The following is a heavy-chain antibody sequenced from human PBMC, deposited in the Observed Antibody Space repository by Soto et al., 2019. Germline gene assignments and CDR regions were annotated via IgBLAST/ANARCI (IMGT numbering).Heavy chain of an antibody. D-gene: IGHD2-15*01. V-gene: IGHV4-61*01. Sequence: SETLSLTCTVSGGSVSSGSYYWSWIRQPPGKGLEWIGYIYYSGSTNYNPSLKSRVTISVDTSKNQFSLKLSSVTAADTAVYYCARDHSSEYRRVLYPKYYYDMDIWCPETTLPVSS. CDR3: ARDHSSEYRRVLYPKYYYDMDI. CDR2: IYYSGST. J-gene: IGHJ6*02. CDR1: GGSVSSGSYY.